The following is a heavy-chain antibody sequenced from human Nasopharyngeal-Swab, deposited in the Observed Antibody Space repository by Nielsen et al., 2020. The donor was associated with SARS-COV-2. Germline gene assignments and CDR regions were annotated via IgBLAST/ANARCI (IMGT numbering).Heavy chain of an antibody. D-gene: IGHD5-18*01. Sequence: GESLKISCAASGFTFSNAWMNWVRQAPGKGLEWVAVISYDGSNKYCADSVKGRFTISRDNSKNTLYLQMNSLRAEDTAVYYCARDRGIQLWPNYYYGMDVWGQGTTVTVSS. V-gene: IGHV3-30*03. CDR2: ISYDGSNK. CDR3: ARDRGIQLWPNYYYGMDV. J-gene: IGHJ6*02. CDR1: GFTFSNAW.